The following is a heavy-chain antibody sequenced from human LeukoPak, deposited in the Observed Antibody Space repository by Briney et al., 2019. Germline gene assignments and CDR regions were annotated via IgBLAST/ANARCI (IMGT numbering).Heavy chain of an antibody. CDR3: ATAPSRLGTYYYFDY. D-gene: IGHD7-27*01. CDR2: IYYSGST. Sequence: SETLSLTCSVSGGSMSSYYWSWIRQPPGKELQWIGYIYYSGSTNYSPSLKSRVTISVDTSKNQFSLKLSSVTAADTAVYYCATAPSRLGTYYYFDYWGQGILVTVSS. V-gene: IGHV4-59*01. CDR1: GGSMSSYY. J-gene: IGHJ4*02.